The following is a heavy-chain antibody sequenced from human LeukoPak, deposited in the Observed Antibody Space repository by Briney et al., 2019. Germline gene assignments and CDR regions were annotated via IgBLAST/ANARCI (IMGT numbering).Heavy chain of an antibody. D-gene: IGHD3-22*01. V-gene: IGHV1-18*01. Sequence: GASVKVSCKASGYTFTSYGISWVRQAPGQGLEWMGWISAYNGNTDYAQKLQGRVTMTTDTSTSTAYMDLRSLRSDDTAVYYCARDGSPSYYCDSSGYPLFDYWGQGTLVTVSS. J-gene: IGHJ4*02. CDR3: ARDGSPSYYCDSSGYPLFDY. CDR1: GYTFTSYG. CDR2: ISAYNGNT.